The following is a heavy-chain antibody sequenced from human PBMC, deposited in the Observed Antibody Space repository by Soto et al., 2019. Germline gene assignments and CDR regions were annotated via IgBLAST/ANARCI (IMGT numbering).Heavy chain of an antibody. CDR1: GFTFSTYA. D-gene: IGHD2-15*01. J-gene: IGHJ5*02. Sequence: EVQLLESGGGLVQPGGSLRLSCEASGFTFSTYAMSWVRQGPGKGLEWVSAISGSGGNRTFYGDSVKGRFTISRDNSKNTLYLQMNSLGAEDKAVYYCAKGGGSCWFEHWGQGTLVTVSS. CDR3: AKGGGSCWFEH. CDR2: ISGSGGNRT. V-gene: IGHV3-23*01.